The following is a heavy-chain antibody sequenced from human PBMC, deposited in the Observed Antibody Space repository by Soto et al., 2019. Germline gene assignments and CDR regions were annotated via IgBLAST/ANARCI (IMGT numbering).Heavy chain of an antibody. CDR3: AKDLPFWSGSGGGY. Sequence: EVQLLESGGGLVQPGGSLRLSCAASGFTFSSYAMRWVRQAPGKGLEWVSAISGSGGSTYYADSVKGRFTISRDNSKNALYLPLNSLSAEDTAVYYCAKDLPFWSGSGGGYWGQGTLVTVSS. CDR1: GFTFSSYA. CDR2: ISGSGGST. D-gene: IGHD3-3*01. J-gene: IGHJ4*02. V-gene: IGHV3-23*01.